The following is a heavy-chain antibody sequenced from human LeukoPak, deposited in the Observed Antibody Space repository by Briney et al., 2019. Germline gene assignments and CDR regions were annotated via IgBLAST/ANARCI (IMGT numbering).Heavy chain of an antibody. CDR3: SRGRYDFWSGYYSPPNYYYMDV. CDR2: IYTSGST. V-gene: IGHV4-4*07. J-gene: IGHJ6*03. D-gene: IGHD3-3*01. CDR1: GGSISSYY. Sequence: SETLSLTCTVSGGSISSYYWSWIRQPAGKGLEWVGRIYTSGSTNYNPSPHTQVTMSVDTAKDQFSLQLSSVTAADTAVYYFSRGRYDFWSGYYSPPNYYYMDVWGKGTTVTVSS.